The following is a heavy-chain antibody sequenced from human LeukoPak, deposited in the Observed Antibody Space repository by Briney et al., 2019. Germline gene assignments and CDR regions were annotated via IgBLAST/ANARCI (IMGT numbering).Heavy chain of an antibody. J-gene: IGHJ5*02. CDR1: GFTFSSSA. CDR3: ARASDPWLQLT. CDR2: ITRSGGRT. Sequence: GGSLRLSCTASGFTFSSSAMSWVRQAPGKGLEWVSTITRSGGRTFYADSVKGRFTISRDNSKNTLSLQMNSLRAEDTAVYYCARASDPWLQLTWGQGTLVTVSS. V-gene: IGHV3-23*01. D-gene: IGHD5-24*01.